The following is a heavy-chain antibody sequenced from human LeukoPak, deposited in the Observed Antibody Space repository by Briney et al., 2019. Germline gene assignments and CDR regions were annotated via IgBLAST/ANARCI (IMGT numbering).Heavy chain of an antibody. CDR2: VYYSGST. J-gene: IGHJ6*04. CDR3: ARVPIAASRRLPNTDV. D-gene: IGHD6-13*01. Sequence: PSETLSLTCTVSGGSISSSSYYWGWLRQPPGKGLEWIGSVYYSGSTYYNPSLKSRVTISVNTSKNQFSLKLCSVTAADTAVYYCARVPIAASRRLPNTDVWGEGTTVTVSS. CDR1: GGSISSSSYY. V-gene: IGHV4-39*07.